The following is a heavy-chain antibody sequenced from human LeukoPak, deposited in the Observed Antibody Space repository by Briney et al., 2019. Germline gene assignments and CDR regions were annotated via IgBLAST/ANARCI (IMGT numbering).Heavy chain of an antibody. D-gene: IGHD1-26*01. CDR3: AKDRGGSSELGDAFDV. J-gene: IGHJ3*01. CDR2: ISYSSGTI. CDR1: GFTFDEYA. V-gene: IGHV3-9*01. Sequence: GGSLRLSCAASGFTFDEYAMHWVRQAPGKGLEWVSGISYSSGTIGYVDSVKGRFTISRDNAKNSLYLQMNSLRPEDTASYYCAKDRGGSSELGDAFDVWGQGTMVRVSS.